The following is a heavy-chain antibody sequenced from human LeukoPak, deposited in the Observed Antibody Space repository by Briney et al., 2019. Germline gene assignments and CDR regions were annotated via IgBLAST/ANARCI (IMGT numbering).Heavy chain of an antibody. CDR1: GGTFSSYA. D-gene: IGHD2-2*02. J-gene: IGHJ5*02. CDR3: ARDGPLVVPAAIRWFDP. CDR2: IIPILGIA. Sequence: ASMKVSCKASGGTFSSYAISWVRQAPGQGLEWMGRIIPILGIANYAQKFQGRVTITADKSTSTAYMELSSLRSEDTAVYYCARDGPLVVPAAIRWFDPWGQGTLVTVSS. V-gene: IGHV1-69*04.